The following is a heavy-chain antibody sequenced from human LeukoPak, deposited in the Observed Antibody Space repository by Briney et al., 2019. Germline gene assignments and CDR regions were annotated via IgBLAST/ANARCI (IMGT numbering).Heavy chain of an antibody. CDR3: ARTTEGYCRGRSCYSYYYYMDV. D-gene: IGHD2-15*01. CDR1: GGSISSYY. J-gene: IGHJ6*03. Sequence: SETLSLTCTVSGGSISSYYWSWIRQPPGKGLEWIGYIYYSGSTNYNLSLKSRVTISVDTSKNQFSLKLSSVTAADTAVYYCARTTEGYCRGRSCYSYYYYMDVWGKGTTVTVSS. V-gene: IGHV4-59*01. CDR2: IYYSGST.